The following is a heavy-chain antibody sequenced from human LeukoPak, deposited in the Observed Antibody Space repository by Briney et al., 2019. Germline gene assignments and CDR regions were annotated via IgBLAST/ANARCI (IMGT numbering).Heavy chain of an antibody. Sequence: TAGGSLRLSCAASGFTFSSYSMNWVRQAPGKGLEWVSSISSSSSYIYYADSVKGRFTISRDNAKNSLYLQMNSLRAEDTAVYYCARDGGIGSPFDYWGQGTLVTVSS. V-gene: IGHV3-21*01. CDR2: ISSSSSYI. CDR3: ARDGGIGSPFDY. J-gene: IGHJ4*02. D-gene: IGHD2-15*01. CDR1: GFTFSSYS.